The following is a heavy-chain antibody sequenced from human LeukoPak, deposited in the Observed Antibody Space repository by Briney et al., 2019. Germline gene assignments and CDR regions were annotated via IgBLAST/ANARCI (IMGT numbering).Heavy chain of an antibody. J-gene: IGHJ4*02. D-gene: IGHD3-22*01. V-gene: IGHV4-59*12. CDR2: IYYSGST. CDR3: ARGPNYFDSSGFNY. Sequence: ETLSLTCTVSGGSISSYYWSWIRQPPGKGLEWIGYIYYSGSTYYNPSLKSRVTISVDTSKNQFSLKLSSVTAADTAVYYCARGPNYFDSSGFNYWGQGTLVTVSS. CDR1: GGSISSYY.